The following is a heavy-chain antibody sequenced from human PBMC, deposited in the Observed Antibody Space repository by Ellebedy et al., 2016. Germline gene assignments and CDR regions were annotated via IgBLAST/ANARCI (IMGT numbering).Heavy chain of an antibody. Sequence: GSLRLSCTVSGYSISSGYYWGWIRQPPGKGLGWIGSIYHSGSTSYNPSLKSRVTISVDTSKNQFSLKLSSVTAADTAVYYCAREGDGYLDYWGQGTLVTVSS. CDR3: AREGDGYLDY. V-gene: IGHV4-38-2*02. D-gene: IGHD5-24*01. CDR1: GYSISSGYY. CDR2: IYHSGST. J-gene: IGHJ4*02.